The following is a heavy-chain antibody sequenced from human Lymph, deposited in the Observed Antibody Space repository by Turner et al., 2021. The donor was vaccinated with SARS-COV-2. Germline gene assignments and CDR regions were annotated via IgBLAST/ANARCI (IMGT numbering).Heavy chain of an antibody. V-gene: IGHV3-30*18. D-gene: IGHD2-15*01. CDR3: AKMGGVYCSGGNCYSGRLDY. Sequence: QVQLVESGGGVVQPGRSLRLSCAASVFPFRTYGMHWVRQAPGKGLEGVAGISYDGSNKYYADSVKGRFTISRDNSKNTLYLQMNSLRAEDTAVYYCAKMGGVYCSGGNCYSGRLDYWGQGTLVTVSS. CDR2: ISYDGSNK. J-gene: IGHJ4*02. CDR1: VFPFRTYG.